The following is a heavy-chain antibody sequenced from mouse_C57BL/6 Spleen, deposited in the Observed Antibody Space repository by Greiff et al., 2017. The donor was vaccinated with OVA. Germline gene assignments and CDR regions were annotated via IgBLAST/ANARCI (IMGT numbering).Heavy chain of an antibody. Sequence: QVQLQQPGAELVKPGASVKMSCKASGYTFTSYWITWVKQRPGQGLEWIGDIYPGSGSTNYNEKFKSKATLTVATSSSTAYMQRSSLTSEDSAVYYCANYDGYHGGFAYWGQGTLVTVSA. CDR3: ANYDGYHGGFAY. V-gene: IGHV1-55*01. CDR2: IYPGSGST. CDR1: GYTFTSYW. D-gene: IGHD2-3*01. J-gene: IGHJ3*01.